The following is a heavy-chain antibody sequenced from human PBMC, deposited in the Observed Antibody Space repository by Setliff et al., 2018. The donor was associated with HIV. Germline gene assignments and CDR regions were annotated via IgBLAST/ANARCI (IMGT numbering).Heavy chain of an antibody. V-gene: IGHV4-34*01. D-gene: IGHD6-25*01. J-gene: IGHJ4*02. CDR2: INHNGNI. CDR3: ARGYSSAYFHEFFDY. CDR1: GGSFSDNY. Sequence: SETLSLTCAVYGGSFSDNYWSWIRQPPGKGLDWIAEINHNGNINYNPSFVSRVSMSVDTSKSQFSLKLRSVTAADTAVYFCARGYSSAYFHEFFDYWGQGTLVTVSS.